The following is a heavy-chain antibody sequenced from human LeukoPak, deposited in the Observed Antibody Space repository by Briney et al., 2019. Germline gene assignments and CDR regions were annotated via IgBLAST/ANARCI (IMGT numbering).Heavy chain of an antibody. V-gene: IGHV4-39*01. CDR3: ATTPYYDFWSGYPTYYYYYMDV. CDR2: IYYSGST. D-gene: IGHD3-3*01. Sequence: SETLSLTCTVSGGSISSSSYYWDWIRQPPGKGLEWIGTIYYSGSTYYNPSLKSRVTISVDTSKNQFSLKLSSVTAADTAVYYCATTPYYDFWSGYPTYYYYYMDVWGKGTTVTVSS. J-gene: IGHJ6*03. CDR1: GGSISSSSYY.